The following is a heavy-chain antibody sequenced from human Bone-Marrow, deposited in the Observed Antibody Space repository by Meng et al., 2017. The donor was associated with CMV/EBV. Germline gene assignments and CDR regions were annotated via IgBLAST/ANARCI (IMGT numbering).Heavy chain of an antibody. D-gene: IGHD2-2*01. CDR3: ARGSGGVVRAATRGGGLFDP. CDR1: GFSFSSYW. J-gene: IGHJ5*02. CDR2: IKQDGSEK. V-gene: IGHV3-7*01. Sequence: GESLKISCAASGFSFSSYWMSWVRQAPGKGLEWVANIKQDGSEKKYVDSVKGRFTISRDNAKNSLYLQMNSLRAEDTAVYYCARGSGGVVRAATRGGGLFDPWGQGTLVTLSS.